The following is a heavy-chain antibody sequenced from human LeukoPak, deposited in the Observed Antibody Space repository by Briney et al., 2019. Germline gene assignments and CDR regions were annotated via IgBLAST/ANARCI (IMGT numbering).Heavy chain of an antibody. Sequence: GGSLRLSCAASGFTFSDYYMSRIRQAPGKGLEWVSYISSSGSTIYYADSVKGRFTISRDNVKNSLYLQMNSLRAEDTAVYYCASGYCSGGSCYPPDYWGQGTLVTVSS. CDR1: GFTFSDYY. J-gene: IGHJ4*02. D-gene: IGHD2-15*01. CDR3: ASGYCSGGSCYPPDY. CDR2: ISSSGSTI. V-gene: IGHV3-11*01.